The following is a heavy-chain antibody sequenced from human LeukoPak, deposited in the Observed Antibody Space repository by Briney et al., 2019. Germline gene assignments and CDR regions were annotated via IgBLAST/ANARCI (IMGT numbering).Heavy chain of an antibody. CDR1: GGSFSGYY. J-gene: IGHJ4*02. D-gene: IGHD2-2*01. CDR2: IYYSGSA. CDR3: ARIFVVVPASIDY. Sequence: PSETLSLTCAVYGGSFSGYYWSWIRQPPGKGLQWIGYIYYSGSAYYNPSLKSRLTMSLDTLKNQFSVKLSSVTAADTAMYYCARIFVVVPASIDYWGRGTLVTVSS. V-gene: IGHV4-30-4*08.